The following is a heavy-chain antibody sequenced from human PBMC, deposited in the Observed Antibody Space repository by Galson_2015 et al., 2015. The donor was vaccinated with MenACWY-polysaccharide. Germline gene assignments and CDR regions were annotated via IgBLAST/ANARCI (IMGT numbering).Heavy chain of an antibody. CDR2: IRWNSVTI. D-gene: IGHD2-15*01. CDR3: AKSPEWYCSGDSCLTLDY. V-gene: IGHV3-9*01. Sequence: SLRLSCAASGFTFDDYAMHWVRHAPGKGLEWVSGIRWNSVTIGYADSVKGRFTISRDNAKNSLDLQMNSLRTEDTALYYCAKSPEWYCSGDSCLTLDYWGQGTLVTVSS. CDR1: GFTFDDYA. J-gene: IGHJ4*02.